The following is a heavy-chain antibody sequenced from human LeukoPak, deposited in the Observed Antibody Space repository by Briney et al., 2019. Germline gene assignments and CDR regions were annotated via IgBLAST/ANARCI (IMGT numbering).Heavy chain of an antibody. CDR1: GYTLTELS. J-gene: IGHJ4*02. V-gene: IGHV1-24*01. D-gene: IGHD3-10*01. Sequence: ASVKVSCKVSGYTLTELSMHWVRQAPGKGREWMGGFDPEDGETIYAQKFQGRVTMTEDTSTDTAYMELSSLRSEDTAVYYCATEAYCGSGITFDYWGQGTLVTVSS. CDR3: ATEAYCGSGITFDY. CDR2: FDPEDGET.